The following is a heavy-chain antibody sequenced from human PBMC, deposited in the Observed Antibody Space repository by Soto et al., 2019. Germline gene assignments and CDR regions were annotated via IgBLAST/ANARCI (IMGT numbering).Heavy chain of an antibody. CDR1: GYALTELS. D-gene: IGHD2-15*01. V-gene: IGHV1-24*01. Sequence: ASVKVSCKVSGYALTELSMHWVRQAPGKGLEWMGGFDPQDDERIYAQKFQGRVTMTEDTSTDTAYMELSSLRSEDTAAYYCATLGWRNIEGSFFAYWGQGTPVTVSS. CDR2: FDPQDDER. CDR3: ATLGWRNIEGSFFAY. J-gene: IGHJ4*02.